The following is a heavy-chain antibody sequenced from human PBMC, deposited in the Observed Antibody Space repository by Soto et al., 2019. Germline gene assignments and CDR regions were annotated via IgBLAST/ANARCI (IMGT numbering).Heavy chain of an antibody. Sequence: ASVKVSCKASGYTFTSYYMHWVRQAPGQGLEWMGIINPSGGSTSYAQKFQGRVTMTRDTSTSTVYMELSSLRSEDTAVYYCARLLGTKYYYFWSGHYKDFVYWGQGTLVNLSS. D-gene: IGHD3-3*01. J-gene: IGHJ4*02. CDR3: ARLLGTKYYYFWSGHYKDFVY. CDR2: INPSGGST. V-gene: IGHV1-46*01. CDR1: GYTFTSYY.